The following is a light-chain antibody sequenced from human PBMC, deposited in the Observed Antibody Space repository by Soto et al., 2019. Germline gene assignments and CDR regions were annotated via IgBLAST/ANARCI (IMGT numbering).Light chain of an antibody. CDR3: QQYGSSPKT. CDR2: GAS. V-gene: IGKV3-20*01. J-gene: IGKJ1*01. Sequence: EIVLTQSPGTLSLSPGERATLSCRASQSVSSYYLAWYQQKPGQAPRLLIYGASSRATGVPDRFSGSGFGTDFTLTISGLEPEDFAVYYCQQYGSSPKTFGQGTKVEIK. CDR1: QSVSSYY.